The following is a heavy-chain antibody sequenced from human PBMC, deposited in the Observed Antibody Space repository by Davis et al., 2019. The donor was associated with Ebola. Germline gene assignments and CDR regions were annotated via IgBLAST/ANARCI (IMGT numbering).Heavy chain of an antibody. CDR3: ARFRRTFYYYYGMDV. V-gene: IGHV4-61*01. D-gene: IGHD1/OR15-1a*01. Sequence: SETLSLTCTVSGGSVSSGSYYWSWIRQPPGKGLEWIGYIYYSGSTNYNPSLKSRVTISVDTSKNQFSLKLSSVTAADTAVYYCARFRRTFYYYYGMDVWGQGTTVTVSS. J-gene: IGHJ6*02. CDR2: IYYSGST. CDR1: GGSVSSGSYY.